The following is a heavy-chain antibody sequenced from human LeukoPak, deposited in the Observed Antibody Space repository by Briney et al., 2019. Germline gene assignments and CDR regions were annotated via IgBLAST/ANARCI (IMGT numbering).Heavy chain of an antibody. Sequence: SETLSLTCTVSGGSISSSSYYWGWIRQPPGKGPEWIGSIYYSGTTYYNPPLKSRVTISVDTSKNQFSLELSSVTAADTAVYYCARHAQWLSHFDYWGQGTLVTVSS. J-gene: IGHJ4*02. V-gene: IGHV4-39*01. CDR1: GGSISSSSYY. CDR3: ARHAQWLSHFDY. D-gene: IGHD3-22*01. CDR2: IYYSGTT.